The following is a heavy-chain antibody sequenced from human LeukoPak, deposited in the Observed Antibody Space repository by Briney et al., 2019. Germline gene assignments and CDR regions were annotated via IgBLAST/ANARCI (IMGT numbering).Heavy chain of an antibody. V-gene: IGHV3-23*01. CDR2: IVGNGGDT. D-gene: IGHD5-18*01. CDR3: ARFYAGYGYE. Sequence: PGGSLRLSCAASGFTFSNYAMSWVRQAPGKGLHWVSGIVGNGGDTYYADSVKGRFTISRDNSKNTVYLQMNNLRGDDTAVYYCARFYAGYGYEWGQGTLVTVSS. J-gene: IGHJ4*02. CDR1: GFTFSNYA.